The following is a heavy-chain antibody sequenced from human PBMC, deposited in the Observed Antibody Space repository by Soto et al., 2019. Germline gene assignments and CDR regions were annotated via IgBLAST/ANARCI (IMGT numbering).Heavy chain of an antibody. Sequence: AASAKVSCRASGYTFARYYMHWVRQAPGQGLEWMGIINPSDDATSYAEKFQGRLTMTKDTSTSTVYMEMSSLRSEDTAVYYCARDLTREGDYYDRSGYYLDYWGQGTLVTVSS. V-gene: IGHV1-46*01. CDR1: GYTFARYY. CDR3: ARDLTREGDYYDRSGYYLDY. CDR2: INPSDDAT. J-gene: IGHJ4*02. D-gene: IGHD3-22*01.